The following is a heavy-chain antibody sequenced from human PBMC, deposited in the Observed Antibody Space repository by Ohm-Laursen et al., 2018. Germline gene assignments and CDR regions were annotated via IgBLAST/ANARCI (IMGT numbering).Heavy chain of an antibody. Sequence: SDTLSLTCPVYGGSFSGYYWSWIRQPAGRGLEWIGRIHTSGTTNYNPPLQSRVTMSVDTSKNQFSLNLSSVTAADTAVYYCSGGGFWGQGTLVTVSS. CDR1: GGSFSGYY. CDR2: IHTSGTT. J-gene: IGHJ4*02. V-gene: IGHV4-4*07. CDR3: SGGGF.